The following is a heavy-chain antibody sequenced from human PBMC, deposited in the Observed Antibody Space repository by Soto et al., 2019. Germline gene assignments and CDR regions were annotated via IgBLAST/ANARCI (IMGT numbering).Heavy chain of an antibody. CDR2: IYYSGST. V-gene: IGHV4-39*01. J-gene: IGHJ4*02. CDR3: ARLASVTMVY. Sequence: SETLSLTCTVSGGSLSSSSYYWGWIRQPPGKGLEWIGSIYYSGSTYYNPSLKSRVAISVDTSKNQFSLKLSSVTAADTAVYYCARLASVTMVYWGQGTLVTVST. D-gene: IGHD3-10*01. CDR1: GGSLSSSSYY.